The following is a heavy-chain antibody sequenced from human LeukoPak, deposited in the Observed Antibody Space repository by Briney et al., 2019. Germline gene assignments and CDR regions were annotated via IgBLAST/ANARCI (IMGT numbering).Heavy chain of an antibody. CDR3: ARGLTGWDYWYFDL. CDR1: GGSFSGYY. D-gene: IGHD7-27*01. J-gene: IGHJ2*01. CDR2: INHSGST. V-gene: IGHV4-34*01. Sequence: PSETLSLTCAVYGGSFSGYYWSWIRQPPGKGLEWIGEINHSGSTNYNPSLKSRVTISVDTSKNQFSLKLSSVTAADTAVYYCARGLTGWDYWYFDLWGRGTLVTVSS.